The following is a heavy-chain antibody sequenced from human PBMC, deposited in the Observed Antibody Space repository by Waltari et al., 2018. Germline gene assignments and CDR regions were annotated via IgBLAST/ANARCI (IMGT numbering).Heavy chain of an antibody. D-gene: IGHD3-10*01. CDR1: GYSFPRYW. CDR2: IYPGDSDT. Sequence: EVQLVQSGAEVKQPVGSLTIYCKGAGYSFPRYWIGWVSMMPGKGLEWMGIIYPGDSDTRYSPSFQGQVTISADKSISTAYLQWSSLKASDTAMYYCARRISRYWYFDLWGRGTLVTVSS. V-gene: IGHV5-51*03. CDR3: ARRISRYWYFDL. J-gene: IGHJ2*01.